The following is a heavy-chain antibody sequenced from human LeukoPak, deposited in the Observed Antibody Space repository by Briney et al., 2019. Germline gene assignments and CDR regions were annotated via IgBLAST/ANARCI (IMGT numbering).Heavy chain of an antibody. J-gene: IGHJ3*02. CDR1: GYTFSSYD. CDR3: ARDTESAFEI. CDR2: MHPNGGNT. V-gene: IGHV1-8*01. Sequence: ASVKVSCKASGYTFSSYDINWVRQDTGQGLEWMGWMHPNGGNTGYAQKFQGRVTTTRDTSISTAYMELSSLRSEDTAVYYCARDTESAFEIWGQGTMVTVSS.